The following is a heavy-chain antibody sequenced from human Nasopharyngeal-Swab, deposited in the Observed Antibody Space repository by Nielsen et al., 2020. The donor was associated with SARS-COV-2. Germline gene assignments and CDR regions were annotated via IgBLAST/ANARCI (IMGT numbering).Heavy chain of an antibody. CDR2: VNPVFRTP. D-gene: IGHD2-2*01. Sequence: VKVSCKACGGFFRNYAISWLRQAPGQGLEWVGGVNPVFRTPNYAQKFQGRISLTADDSTSTAYLELSSLTSEDTAVYYCARDGVSRGFDYWGQGTLVTVSS. CDR1: GGFFRNYA. J-gene: IGHJ4*02. V-gene: IGHV1-69*13. CDR3: ARDGVSRGFDY.